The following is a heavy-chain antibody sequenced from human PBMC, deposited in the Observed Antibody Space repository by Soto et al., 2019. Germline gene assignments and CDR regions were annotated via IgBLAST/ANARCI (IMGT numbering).Heavy chain of an antibody. CDR2: IYHSGST. V-gene: IGHV4-30-2*01. D-gene: IGHD2-15*01. CDR1: GDSISNVY. J-gene: IGHJ4*02. Sequence: SETLSLTCSVSGDSISNVYWTWIRQPPGKGLEWIGYIYHSGSTYYNPSLKSRVTISVDRSKNQFSLKLSSVTAADTAVYYCARGQVVAAQHWGQGTLVTVSS. CDR3: ARGQVVAAQH.